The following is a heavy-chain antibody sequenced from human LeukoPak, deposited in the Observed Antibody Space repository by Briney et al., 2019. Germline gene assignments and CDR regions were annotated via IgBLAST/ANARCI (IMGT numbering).Heavy chain of an antibody. CDR3: ARDRYGDGFAHFDY. D-gene: IGHD5-24*01. CDR1: GYTFTYYA. Sequence: GALVKVSCKASGYTFTYYAMHWVRQAPGQGLQWMGWITPGGGTNYPQKFQGRVAITWDTSITTAYMDLSRLTSDDTAVYYCARDRYGDGFAHFDYWGQGALVTVSS. CDR2: ITPGGGT. V-gene: IGHV1-2*02. J-gene: IGHJ4*02.